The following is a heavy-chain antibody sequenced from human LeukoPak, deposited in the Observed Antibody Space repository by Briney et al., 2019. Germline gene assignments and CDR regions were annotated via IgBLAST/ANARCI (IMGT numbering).Heavy chain of an antibody. V-gene: IGHV4-39*07. D-gene: IGHD3-10*01. Sequence: SETLSLPCTVSGGSISSSSYYWGWIRQPPGKGLEWIGSIYYSGRTYYNPSLKSRGTISLDTSKNQFSLKLSSVTAADTAVYYCTGNYYGSGSYADFDYWGQGTLVTVSS. J-gene: IGHJ4*02. CDR1: GGSISSSSYY. CDR2: IYYSGRT. CDR3: TGNYYGSGSYADFDY.